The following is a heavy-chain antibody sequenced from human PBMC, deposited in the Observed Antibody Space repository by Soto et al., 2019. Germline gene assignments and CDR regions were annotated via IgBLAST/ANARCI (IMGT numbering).Heavy chain of an antibody. D-gene: IGHD2-21*01. J-gene: IGHJ3*02. CDR2: ISWNSGSI. CDR1: GFTFDDYA. Sequence: SLRLSCAASGFTFDDYAMHWVGQAPGKGLEWVSGISWNSGSIGYADSVKGRFTISRDNAKNSLYLQMNSLRAEDTALYYCAKDCGVVSAADAFDIWGQGKMVTVSS. V-gene: IGHV3-9*01. CDR3: AKDCGVVSAADAFDI.